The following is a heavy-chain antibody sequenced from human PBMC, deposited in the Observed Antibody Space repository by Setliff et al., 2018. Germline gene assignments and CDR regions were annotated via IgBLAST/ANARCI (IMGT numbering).Heavy chain of an antibody. CDR2: AFHTGKT. Sequence: SETLSLTCTVSGVSIRGFYWTWIRQSPKRGLEWLGYAFHTGKTDYNPSLMSRVIISIDMSREQFSLKLSSVTAADTAMYFCARGGYNSRSGYSAYYYDYWGQGALVTVSS. J-gene: IGHJ4*02. V-gene: IGHV4-59*03. CDR1: GVSIRGFY. D-gene: IGHD3-3*01. CDR3: ARGGYNSRSGYSAYYYDY.